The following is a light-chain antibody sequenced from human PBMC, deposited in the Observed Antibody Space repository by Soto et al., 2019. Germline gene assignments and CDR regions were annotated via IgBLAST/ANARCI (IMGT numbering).Light chain of an antibody. Sequence: EIVLTQSPATLSSFPGDRVTLSCRASQYINTRLAWYQHRPGQAPRLLIYQTSIRAAGIPARFSGSGSGTVFTLTIGSLEPEDSAVYYCQQRKHWPPITFGQGTRLEIK. V-gene: IGKV3-11*01. CDR1: QYINTR. CDR3: QQRKHWPPIT. J-gene: IGKJ5*01. CDR2: QTS.